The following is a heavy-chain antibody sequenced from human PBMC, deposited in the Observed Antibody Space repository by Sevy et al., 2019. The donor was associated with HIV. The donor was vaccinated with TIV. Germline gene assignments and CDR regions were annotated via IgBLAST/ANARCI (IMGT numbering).Heavy chain of an antibody. D-gene: IGHD4-4*01. J-gene: IGHJ6*02. V-gene: IGHV3-23*01. Sequence: GGSLRLSCAASGFTFSSYAMSWVRQAPGKGLEWVSAISGSGGSTYYADSVKDRFTISRDNSKNTLYLQMNSLRAEDTAVYYCAKVRREVNYVSYYYYGMDVWGQGTTVTVS. CDR3: AKVRREVNYVSYYYYGMDV. CDR1: GFTFSSYA. CDR2: ISGSGGST.